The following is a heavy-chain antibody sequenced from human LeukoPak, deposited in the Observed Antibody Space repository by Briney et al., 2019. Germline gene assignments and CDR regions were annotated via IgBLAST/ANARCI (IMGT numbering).Heavy chain of an antibody. D-gene: IGHD3-22*01. V-gene: IGHV3-21*01. CDR2: ISSSSSYI. J-gene: IGHJ4*02. CDR3: ARDIYYYDSSGCLDY. CDR1: GFTFSSYS. Sequence: GGSLRLSCAASGFTFSSYSMNWVRQAAGKGLEWVSSISSSSSYIYYADSVKGRFTISRDNAKNSLYLQMNSLRAEDTAVYYCARDIYYYDSSGCLDYWGQGTLVTVSS.